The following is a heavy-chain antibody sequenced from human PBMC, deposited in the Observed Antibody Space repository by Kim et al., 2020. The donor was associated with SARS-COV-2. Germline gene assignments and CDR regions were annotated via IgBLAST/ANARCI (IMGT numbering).Heavy chain of an antibody. J-gene: IGHJ4*02. V-gene: IGHV4-34*01. Sequence: SETLSLTCAVYGGSFSGYYWSWIRQPPGKGLEWIGEINHSGSTNYNPSLKSRVTISVDTSKNQFSLKLSSVTAADTAVYYCARRYGSSWGYYFDYWGQGT. CDR2: INHSGST. CDR1: GGSFSGYY. D-gene: IGHD6-13*01. CDR3: ARRYGSSWGYYFDY.